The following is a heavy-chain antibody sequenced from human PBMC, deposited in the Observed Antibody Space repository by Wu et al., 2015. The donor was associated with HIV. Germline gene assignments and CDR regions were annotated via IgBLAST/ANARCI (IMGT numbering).Heavy chain of an antibody. CDR3: ARDSYYGSTSWYGMDV. D-gene: IGHD3-16*01. CDR1: GGTLNTYS. Sequence: QVQFVQSGAEVKKPGSSVKVSCKASGGTLNTYSFNWVRQAPGHGLEWMGSLIPILKTTRYAQKFQDRLTITTDESTTTAYMELSSLKSDDSGVYYCARDSYYGSTSWYGMDVWGQGP. J-gene: IGHJ6*02. V-gene: IGHV1-69*05. CDR2: LIPILKTT.